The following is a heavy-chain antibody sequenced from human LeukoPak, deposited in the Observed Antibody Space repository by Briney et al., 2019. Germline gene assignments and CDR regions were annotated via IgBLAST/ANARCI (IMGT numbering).Heavy chain of an antibody. D-gene: IGHD2-15*01. CDR2: ISSDGSST. Sequence: GGSLRLSCAASGFTFSSYWMHWVRQAPGKGLVWVSRISSDGSSTSYADSVKGRFTISRDNAKNTMYLQMNSLRAEDTAVYYCARALYCSGGSCYSRPFDYWGQGTLVTVSS. V-gene: IGHV3-74*01. J-gene: IGHJ4*02. CDR3: ARALYCSGGSCYSRPFDY. CDR1: GFTFSSYW.